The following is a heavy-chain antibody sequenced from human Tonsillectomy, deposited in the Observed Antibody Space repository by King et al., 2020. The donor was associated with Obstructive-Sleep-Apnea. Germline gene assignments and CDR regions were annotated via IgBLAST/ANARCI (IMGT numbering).Heavy chain of an antibody. CDR2: IKQDGSEK. V-gene: IGHV3-7*03. J-gene: IGHJ4*02. CDR3: SRTKGIDY. Sequence: VQLVESGGGLVQPGGSLRLSCAASGFTFSNYWMSWVRQAPGKGLEWVANIKQDGSEKYYVDSVKGRFTISRDNAKNSLYLQMNSLRAEDSAMYYCSRTKGIDYWGQGTLVTVSS. CDR1: GFTFSNYW. D-gene: IGHD2-8*01.